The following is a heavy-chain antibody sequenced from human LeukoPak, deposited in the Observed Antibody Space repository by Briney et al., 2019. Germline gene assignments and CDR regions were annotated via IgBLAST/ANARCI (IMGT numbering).Heavy chain of an antibody. CDR3: VKVAKFYYGSESNYFFEH. CDR2: IKQDGSEK. V-gene: IGHV3-7*01. D-gene: IGHD3-10*01. CDR1: GFTFSSYW. Sequence: GGSLRLSCAASGFTFSSYWMSWVRQAPGKGLEWVANIKQDGSEKNYVDSVKGRFTISRDNAKNSVYLQMNSLRVEDTAIYFCVKVAKFYYGSESNYFFEHWGQGTPVTASS. J-gene: IGHJ4*02.